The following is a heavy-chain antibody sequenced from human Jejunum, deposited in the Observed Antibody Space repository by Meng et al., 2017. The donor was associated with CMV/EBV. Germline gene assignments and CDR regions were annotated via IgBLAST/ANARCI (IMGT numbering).Heavy chain of an antibody. CDR1: IVSNNW. Sequence: IVSNNWWSWVRQPPGKGLEWIGEIYYSGSTKSNPSLKSRVTMSVDKSRNQFSLNVTSMTAADTAVYYCARGYCRSSSCYRGGNFDSWGQGTLVTVSS. V-gene: IGHV4-4*02. CDR3: ARGYCRSSSCYRGGNFDS. J-gene: IGHJ4*02. CDR2: IYYSGST. D-gene: IGHD2-2*01.